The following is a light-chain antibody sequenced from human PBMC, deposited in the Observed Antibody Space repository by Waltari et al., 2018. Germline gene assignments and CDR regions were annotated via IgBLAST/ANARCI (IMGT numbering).Light chain of an antibody. CDR3: QHFYNSPFT. Sequence: DIALHQSRAFLAVSLGERATINCKISPSVFYSPNRKNYLSWYQQKPGQPPKLLIYWASTRESGVPDRFSGSGSGTDFTLTISSLQAEDVALYYCQHFYNSPFTFGGGTKVEIK. CDR2: WAS. V-gene: IGKV4-1*01. CDR1: PSVFYSPNRKNY. J-gene: IGKJ4*01.